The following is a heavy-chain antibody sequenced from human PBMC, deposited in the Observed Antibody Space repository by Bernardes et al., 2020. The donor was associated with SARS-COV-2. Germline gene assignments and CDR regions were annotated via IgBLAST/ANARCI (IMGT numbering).Heavy chain of an antibody. CDR2: ISYDGSNK. CDR3: AKNMEVYDYVWGSYRWGYYFDY. CDR1: GFTFSNYA. J-gene: IGHJ4*02. D-gene: IGHD3-16*02. V-gene: IGHV3-30*18. Sequence: GGSLRLSCAASGFTFSNYAMHWVRQAPGKGLEWVALISYDGSNKYYADSVKGRFTISRDNSKNTLYLQMNSLRAEDTAVYYCAKNMEVYDYVWGSYRWGYYFDYWGQGTLVTVSS.